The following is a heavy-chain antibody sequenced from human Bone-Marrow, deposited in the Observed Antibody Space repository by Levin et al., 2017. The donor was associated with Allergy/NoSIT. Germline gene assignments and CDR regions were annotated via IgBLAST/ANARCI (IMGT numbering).Heavy chain of an antibody. D-gene: IGHD3-10*01. CDR2: IYYSGST. J-gene: IGHJ6*02. CDR1: GGSISSSSYY. CDR3: ARGATPNYYGWGSYYITHDYGMDG. V-gene: IGHV4-39*01. Sequence: PSETLSPTCTVSGGSISSSSYYWGWIRQPPGKGLEWFGRIYYSGSTYHNPSLESRVTISVDTTTHQFSLKLSCVTADDTAVYYCARGATPNYYGWGSYYITHDYGMDGWGQGTTVTVSS.